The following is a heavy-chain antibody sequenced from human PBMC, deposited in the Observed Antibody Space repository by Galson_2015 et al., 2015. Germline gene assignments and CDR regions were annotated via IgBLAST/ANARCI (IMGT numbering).Heavy chain of an antibody. Sequence: SLRLSCAVSGFAFRTFGMHWVRQAPGKGLEWLAVIWFDGKNKYYADSVKGRFTISRDNSKNTLYLQMNSLRAEDTAVYYCARELQWLIDYWGQGTLVTVSS. CDR2: IWFDGKNK. CDR1: GFAFRTFG. V-gene: IGHV3-33*01. J-gene: IGHJ4*02. D-gene: IGHD6-19*01. CDR3: ARELQWLIDY.